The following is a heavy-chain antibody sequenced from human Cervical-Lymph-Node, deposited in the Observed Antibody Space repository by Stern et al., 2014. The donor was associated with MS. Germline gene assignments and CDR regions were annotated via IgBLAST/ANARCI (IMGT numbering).Heavy chain of an antibody. CDR1: GGTFSSYA. CDR3: ARDLYYYDSSGYYPPGYYYGMDV. V-gene: IGHV1-69*01. Sequence: VQLVESGAEVKKPGSSVKVSCKASGGTFSSYAISWVRQAPGQGLERMGGIIPIFGTANYAQKFQGRVTITADESTSTAYMELSSLRSEDTAVYYCARDLYYYDSSGYYPPGYYYGMDVWGQGTTVTVSS. CDR2: IIPIFGTA. D-gene: IGHD3-22*01. J-gene: IGHJ6*02.